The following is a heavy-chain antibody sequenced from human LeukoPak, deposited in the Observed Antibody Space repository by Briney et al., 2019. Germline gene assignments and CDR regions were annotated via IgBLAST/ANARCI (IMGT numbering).Heavy chain of an antibody. CDR3: AKDARRSSGWYFFDH. V-gene: IGHV3-23*01. Sequence: GGSLRLSCVASGFTFSNLAMGWVRQAPGKGLEWVSVISDSGGTTYYADSVKGRFTISRDNSWNTLYLRMNSLRVEDTAVYYCAKDARRSSGWYFFDHWGQGTLVTVSS. CDR1: GFTFSNLA. D-gene: IGHD6-19*01. CDR2: ISDSGGTT. J-gene: IGHJ4*02.